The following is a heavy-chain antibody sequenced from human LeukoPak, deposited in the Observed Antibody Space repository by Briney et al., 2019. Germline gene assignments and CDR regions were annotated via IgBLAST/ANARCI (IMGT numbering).Heavy chain of an antibody. D-gene: IGHD6-13*01. J-gene: IGHJ4*02. CDR1: GFTFSSYA. CDR2: ISGSGGST. V-gene: IGHV3-23*01. Sequence: GGSLRLSCAASGFTFSSYAMSWVRQAPGKGLEWVSAISGSGGSTYYADSVKGRFTISRDNSKNTLYMQMNSLRAEDTAVYYYAKERDSRGYFDYWGQGTLVTVSS. CDR3: AKERDSRGYFDY.